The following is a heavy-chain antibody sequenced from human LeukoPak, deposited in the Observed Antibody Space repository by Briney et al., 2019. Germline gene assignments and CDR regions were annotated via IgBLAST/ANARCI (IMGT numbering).Heavy chain of an antibody. CDR3: ARDISYYYGSDY. V-gene: IGHV3-11*01. CDR2: ISSSGSTI. J-gene: IGHJ4*02. CDR1: GFTFSDYF. D-gene: IGHD3-10*01. Sequence: GGSLRLSCAASGFTFSDYFMTWIRQAPGKGLEWVSYISSSGSTIYYADSVKGRFTISRDNAKNSLYLQMNSLRAEDTAVYYCARDISYYYGSDYWGQGTLVTVSS.